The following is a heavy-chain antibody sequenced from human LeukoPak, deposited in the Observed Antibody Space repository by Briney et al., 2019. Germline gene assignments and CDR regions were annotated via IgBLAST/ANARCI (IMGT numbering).Heavy chain of an antibody. CDR3: AKRYGDSTGWFFDF. D-gene: IGHD6-13*01. CDR1: RYSFDSYA. CDR2: INGGGDIT. J-gene: IGHJ4*02. Sequence: GESLKLSCQGSRYSFDSYAMTWVRQAPGKGLEWVSSINGGGDITYYAESVKGRFTVSRDNSKNTLFLQMNSLRAEDTAVFYCAKRYGDSTGWFFDFWGQGSLVTVSS. V-gene: IGHV3-23*01.